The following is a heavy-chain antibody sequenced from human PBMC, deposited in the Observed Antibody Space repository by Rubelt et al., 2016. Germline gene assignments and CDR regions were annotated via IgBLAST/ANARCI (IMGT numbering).Heavy chain of an antibody. V-gene: IGHV3-30*03. Sequence: VQLVQSGGGLVQPGGSLRLSCAASGFTFSSYVMSWVRQAPGKGLGWVAIVSYDGTNEHYADYVRGRFTISRDNSQNTLYLKRNGLGVEDTAVEYCARASSGDTGGWLDPWGQGTLVAVSS. D-gene: IGHD3-22*01. J-gene: IGHJ5*02. CDR1: GFTFSSYV. CDR2: VSYDGTNE. CDR3: ARASSGDTGGWLDP.